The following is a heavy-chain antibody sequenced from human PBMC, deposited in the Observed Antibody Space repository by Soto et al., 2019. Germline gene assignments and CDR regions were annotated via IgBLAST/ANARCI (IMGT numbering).Heavy chain of an antibody. CDR3: ARDAGLDYNDYYYYYGMDV. Sequence: TLSLTCTVSGGSISSYYWSWIRQPAGKGLEWIGRIYTSGSTNYNPSLKSRVTMSVDTSKNQFSLKLSSVTAADTAVYYCARDAGLDYNDYYYYYGMDVWGQGTTVTVS. CDR1: GGSISSYY. CDR2: IYTSGST. V-gene: IGHV4-4*07. D-gene: IGHD4-4*01. J-gene: IGHJ6*02.